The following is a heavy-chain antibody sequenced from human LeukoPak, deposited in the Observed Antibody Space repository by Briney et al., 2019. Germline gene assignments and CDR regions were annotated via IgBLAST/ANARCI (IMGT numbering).Heavy chain of an antibody. CDR3: ASLSYSSSAPGGY. V-gene: IGHV4-59*12. J-gene: IGHJ4*02. D-gene: IGHD6-6*01. Sequence: SETLSLTCTVSGGSISSYYWSWIRQPPGKGLEWIGYIYYSGSTNYNPSLKSRVTISVDTSKNQFSLRLSSVTAADTAVYYCASLSYSSSAPGGYWGQGTLVTVSS. CDR1: GGSISSYY. CDR2: IYYSGST.